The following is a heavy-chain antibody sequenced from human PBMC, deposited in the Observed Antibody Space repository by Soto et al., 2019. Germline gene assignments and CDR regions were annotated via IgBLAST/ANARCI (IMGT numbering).Heavy chain of an antibody. CDR1: GFTVSNAW. CDR3: AKVQEYRY. V-gene: IGHV3-15*01. J-gene: IGHJ4*02. CDR2: IKSKTDGGTT. D-gene: IGHD6-6*01. Sequence: PGGSLRLSCAASGFTVSNAWMSWVRQAPGKGLEWLGRIKSKTDGGTTDYAAPVKGRFTISRDDSKNTLYLQMNSLRAEDKAVYYCAKVQEYRYWGQGTLVTVSS.